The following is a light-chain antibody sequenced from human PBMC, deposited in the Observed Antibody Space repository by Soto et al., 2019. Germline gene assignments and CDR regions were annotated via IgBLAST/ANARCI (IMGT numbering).Light chain of an antibody. Sequence: QSALTQPASVSGSPGQSITISCTGTSSDVGGYNYVSWYQQHPGKAPKLMIYDVNNRPSGVSNRFSGSKSGNTASLTISGPQAEDEDDYYCSSYTSSTPLVFGTGTKATVL. J-gene: IGLJ1*01. V-gene: IGLV2-14*01. CDR1: SSDVGGYNY. CDR2: DVN. CDR3: SSYTSSTPLV.